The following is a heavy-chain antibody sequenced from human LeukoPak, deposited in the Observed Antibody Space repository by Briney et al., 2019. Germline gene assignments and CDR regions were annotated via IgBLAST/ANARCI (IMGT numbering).Heavy chain of an antibody. CDR3: ARVAGITMVRGVIRSWNWFDP. CDR1: GYTFTSYG. CDR2: ISAYNGNT. D-gene: IGHD3-10*01. V-gene: IGHV1-18*01. J-gene: IGHJ5*02. Sequence: ASVKVSCKASGYTFTSYGVSWVRQAPGQGLEWMGWISAYNGNTNCAQKLQGRVTMTTDTSTSTAYMELRSLRSDDTAVYYCARVAGITMVRGVIRSWNWFDPWGQGTLVTVSS.